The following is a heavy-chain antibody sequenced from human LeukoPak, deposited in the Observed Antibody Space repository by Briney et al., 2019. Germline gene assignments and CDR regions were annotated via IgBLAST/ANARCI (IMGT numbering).Heavy chain of an antibody. Sequence: ASVKVSCKTSGYTFTGYYTYWVRQAPGQGLECMGWINPNDGVTNYAQKFQGRVTMTRDTSISTAYMELSRLRSDDTAVYYCARDGANYYYMDVWGKGTTVTISS. CDR1: GYTFTGYY. CDR3: ARDGANYYYMDV. D-gene: IGHD4/OR15-4a*01. J-gene: IGHJ6*03. V-gene: IGHV1-2*02. CDR2: INPNDGVT.